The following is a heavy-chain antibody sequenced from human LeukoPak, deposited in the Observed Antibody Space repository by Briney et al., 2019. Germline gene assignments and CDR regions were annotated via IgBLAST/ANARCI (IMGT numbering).Heavy chain of an antibody. V-gene: IGHV3-48*03. CDR2: ISSSGSTV. Sequence: PGGSLILSCAASGFTFSSYEMNWVRQAPGKGLEWVSYISSSGSTVYYADSVKGRFTISRDNAKNSLYLQMNSLRAEDTAVYYCARETGSYDYWGQGTLVTVSS. CDR3: ARETGSYDY. D-gene: IGHD3-9*01. J-gene: IGHJ4*02. CDR1: GFTFSSYE.